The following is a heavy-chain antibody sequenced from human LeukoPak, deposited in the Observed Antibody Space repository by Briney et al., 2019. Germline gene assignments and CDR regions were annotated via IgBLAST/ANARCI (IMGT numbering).Heavy chain of an antibody. Sequence: PSETLSLTCTVSGESISGFYWTWIRQPPGKGLEWIGYIYYSGSTNYNPSLKSRVTISVDTSKNQFSLKLSSVTAADTAVYYCARGVVIAPQTFDYWGQGTLVTVSS. CDR3: ARGVVIAPQTFDY. J-gene: IGHJ4*02. V-gene: IGHV4-59*01. D-gene: IGHD2-21*01. CDR1: GESISGFY. CDR2: IYYSGST.